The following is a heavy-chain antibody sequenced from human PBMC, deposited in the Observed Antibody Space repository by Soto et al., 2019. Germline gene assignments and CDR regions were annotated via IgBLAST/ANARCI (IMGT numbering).Heavy chain of an antibody. CDR1: GYTFSTYP. J-gene: IGHJ4*02. CDR3: ARDRVEAALGTFDQ. Sequence: ASVKVSCKTSGYTFSTYPISWVRQAPGQGLEWVGWISTYNGKTNYGQKFQGRVTITTDTSTSTAYMDLRDLRSDDTAVYYCARDRVEAALGTFDQWGQGTLVTVSS. CDR2: ISTYNGKT. D-gene: IGHD6-13*01. V-gene: IGHV1-18*01.